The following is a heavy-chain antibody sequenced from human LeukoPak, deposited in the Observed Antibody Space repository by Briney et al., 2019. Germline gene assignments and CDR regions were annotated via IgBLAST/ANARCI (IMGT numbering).Heavy chain of an antibody. CDR3: ARGQLADSY. D-gene: IGHD3-22*01. CDR1: GFTFTTYW. Sequence: GGSLRLFCAASGFTFTTYWMSWIRQTPGKGLEWVAKIKPDGSEKSYVDSVKGRFTISRDNAKNSVFLQMDSLRVEDTALYYCARGQLADSYWGQGALVTVSS. J-gene: IGHJ4*02. CDR2: IKPDGSEK. V-gene: IGHV3-7*01.